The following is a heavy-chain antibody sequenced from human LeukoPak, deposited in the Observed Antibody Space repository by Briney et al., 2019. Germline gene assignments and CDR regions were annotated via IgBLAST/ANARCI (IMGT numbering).Heavy chain of an antibody. CDR1: GGSISSSSYY. CDR2: IYTSGST. CDR3: ARGDCSSTSCPGSGSPFDI. V-gene: IGHV4-61*02. J-gene: IGHJ3*02. Sequence: SETLSLTCTVSGGSISSSSYYWSWIRQPAGKGLEWIGRIYTSGSTNYNPSLKSRVTMSVDTSKNQFSLKLSSVTAADTAVYYCARGDCSSTSCPGSGSPFDIWGQGTMVTVSS. D-gene: IGHD2-2*01.